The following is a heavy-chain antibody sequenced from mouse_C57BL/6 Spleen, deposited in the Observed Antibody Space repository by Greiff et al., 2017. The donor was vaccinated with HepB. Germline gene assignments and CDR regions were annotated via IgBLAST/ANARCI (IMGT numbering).Heavy chain of an antibody. D-gene: IGHD1-1*01. CDR2: IYPGDGDT. Sequence: QVQLKQSGAELVKPGASVKISCKASGYAFSSYWMNWVKQRPGKGLEWIGQIYPGDGDTNYNGKFKGKATLTADKSSSTAYMQLSSLTSEDSAVYFCARSEFRFSTTVVADFDVWGTGTTVTVSS. CDR3: ARSEFRFSTTVVADFDV. CDR1: GYAFSSYW. J-gene: IGHJ1*03. V-gene: IGHV1-80*01.